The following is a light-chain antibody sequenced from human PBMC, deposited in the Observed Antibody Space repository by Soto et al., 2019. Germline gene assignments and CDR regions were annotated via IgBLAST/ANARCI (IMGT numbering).Light chain of an antibody. V-gene: IGKV1-33*01. CDR2: DAS. CDR1: QDINNY. Sequence: DIQMTQSPSSLSASVGDRVTITCQASQDINNYLNWYQQKPGKAPKLLIYDASHLETGVPSRFSGSGSGTDFTFTISSLQPEDIAKYYCQQYDNLPPITLGQGTRLEIK. CDR3: QQYDNLPPIT. J-gene: IGKJ5*01.